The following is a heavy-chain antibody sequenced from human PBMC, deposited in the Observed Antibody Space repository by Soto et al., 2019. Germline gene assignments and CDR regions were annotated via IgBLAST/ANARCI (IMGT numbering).Heavy chain of an antibody. Sequence: GGSLRLSCAASGFTFSSYAMHWVRQAPGKGLEYVSAISSNGGSTYYANSVKGRFTISRDNSKNTLYFQMGSLRAEDMAVYYCAIDRVITFGGVIDSYDAFDIWGQGTMVTVSS. CDR3: AIDRVITFGGVIDSYDAFDI. D-gene: IGHD3-16*02. CDR2: ISSNGGST. CDR1: GFTFSSYA. J-gene: IGHJ3*02. V-gene: IGHV3-64*01.